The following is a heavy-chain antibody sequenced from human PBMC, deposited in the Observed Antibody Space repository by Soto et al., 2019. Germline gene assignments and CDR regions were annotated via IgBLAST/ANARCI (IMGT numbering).Heavy chain of an antibody. V-gene: IGHV3-43*01. D-gene: IGHD6-13*01. Sequence: GGSLRLSSAASGFTFDDYTMHWVRQAPGKGLEWVSLISWDGGSTYYADSVKGRFTISRDNSKNSLYLQMNSLRTEDTALYYCATSYSSTKPTTDYYYYGMDVWGQGTTVTVSS. CDR2: ISWDGGST. CDR3: ATSYSSTKPTTDYYYYGMDV. J-gene: IGHJ6*02. CDR1: GFTFDDYT.